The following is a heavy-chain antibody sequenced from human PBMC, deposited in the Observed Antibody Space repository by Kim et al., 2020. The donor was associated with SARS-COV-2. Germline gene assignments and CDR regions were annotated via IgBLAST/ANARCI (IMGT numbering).Heavy chain of an antibody. Sequence: GGSLRLSCAASGFTFSSYGMHWVRQAPGKGLEWVAVIWYDGSNKYYADSVKGRFTISRDNSKNTLYLQMNSLRAEDTAVYYCARDRRGYSYGRYYYYGMDVWGQGTTVTVSS. CDR1: GFTFSSYG. D-gene: IGHD5-18*01. CDR3: ARDRRGYSYGRYYYYGMDV. CDR2: IWYDGSNK. V-gene: IGHV3-33*01. J-gene: IGHJ6*02.